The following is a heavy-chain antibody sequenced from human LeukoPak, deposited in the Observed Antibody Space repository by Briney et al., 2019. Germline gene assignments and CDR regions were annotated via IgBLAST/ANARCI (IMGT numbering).Heavy chain of an antibody. Sequence: ASVTVSFKVSGYTLTELSMHWVRQAPGKGLEWMGGFDPEDGETIYAQKSQGRVTMTEDTSTDTAYMELSSLRSDDTAVYYCARVRPSGWERVYFDFWGQGTLVTVSS. CDR1: GYTLTELS. CDR2: FDPEDGET. CDR3: ARVRPSGWERVYFDF. J-gene: IGHJ4*02. D-gene: IGHD3-10*01. V-gene: IGHV1-24*01.